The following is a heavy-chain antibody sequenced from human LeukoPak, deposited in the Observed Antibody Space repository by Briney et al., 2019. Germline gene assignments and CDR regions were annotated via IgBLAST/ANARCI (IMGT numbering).Heavy chain of an antibody. CDR3: ARGPFIAAAGSPGRDY. J-gene: IGHJ4*02. V-gene: IGHV1-2*02. CDR2: INPNSGGT. CDR1: GYTFTGYY. Sequence: ASVKVSCKASGYTFTGYYMHWVRQAPGQGPEWMGWINPNSGGTNYAQKFQGRVTMTRDTSISTAYMELSRLRSDDTAVYYCARGPFIAAAGSPGRDYWGQGTLVTVSS. D-gene: IGHD6-13*01.